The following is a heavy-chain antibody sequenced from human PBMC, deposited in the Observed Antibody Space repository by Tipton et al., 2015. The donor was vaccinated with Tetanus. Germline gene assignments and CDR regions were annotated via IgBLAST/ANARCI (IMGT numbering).Heavy chain of an antibody. Sequence: TLSLTCTVSGASISNSSSYWGWIRQSPGKGLEWIGNIYFSGSTYYNPSLKSRVTISVDTSKNQFSLRLNSATAADTAVYYCAKLFRVRARGITMVVVVPPGYFDYWGQGTLVTVSS. V-gene: IGHV4-39*01. J-gene: IGHJ4*02. D-gene: IGHD3-22*01. CDR3: AKLFRVRARGITMVVVVPPGYFDY. CDR2: IYFSGST. CDR1: GASISNSSSY.